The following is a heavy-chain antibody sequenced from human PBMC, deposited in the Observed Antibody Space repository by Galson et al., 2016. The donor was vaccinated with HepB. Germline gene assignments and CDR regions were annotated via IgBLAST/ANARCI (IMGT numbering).Heavy chain of an antibody. CDR3: ARVAVSGSVNGWFDT. CDR1: GFTFHLFT. D-gene: IGHD6-19*01. Sequence: SLRLSCAASGFTFHLFTMNWVRQAPGKGLEWVSSISGGSSYIYYGDSVKGRFTVSRDNAENSLSLQMNSLRVDDTAVYYCARVAVSGSVNGWFDTWGQGTLVTVSS. V-gene: IGHV3-21*01. J-gene: IGHJ5*02. CDR2: ISGGSSYI.